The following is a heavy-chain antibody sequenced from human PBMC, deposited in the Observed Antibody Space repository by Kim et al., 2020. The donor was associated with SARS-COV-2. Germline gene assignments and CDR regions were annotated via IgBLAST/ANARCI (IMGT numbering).Heavy chain of an antibody. CDR3: ARVFSSYYGSGSTPDP. J-gene: IGHJ5*02. Sequence: SETLSLTCAVYGGSFSGYYWSWIRQPPGKGLEWIGEINHSGSTNYNPSLKSRVTISVDTSKNQFSLKLSSVTAADTAVYYCARVFSSYYGSGSTPDPWGQGTLVTVSS. D-gene: IGHD3-10*01. V-gene: IGHV4-34*01. CDR1: GGSFSGYY. CDR2: INHSGST.